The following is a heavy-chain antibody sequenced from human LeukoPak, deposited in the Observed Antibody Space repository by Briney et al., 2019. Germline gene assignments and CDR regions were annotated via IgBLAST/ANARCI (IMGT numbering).Heavy chain of an antibody. CDR1: GGSLSSSSYY. Sequence: SETLSLTCTVSGGSLSSSSYYWGWIRQPPGKGLEWIGSIYYSGSTYYNPSLKSRVTISVDTSKNQFSLKLSSVTAADTAVYYCAKTYYDFWVDYWGQGTLVTVSS. V-gene: IGHV4-39*01. D-gene: IGHD3-3*01. CDR2: IYYSGST. J-gene: IGHJ4*02. CDR3: AKTYYDFWVDY.